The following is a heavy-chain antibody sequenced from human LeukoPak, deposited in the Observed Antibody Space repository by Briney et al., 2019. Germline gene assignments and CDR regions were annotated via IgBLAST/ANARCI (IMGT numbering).Heavy chain of an antibody. D-gene: IGHD3-9*01. CDR3: ARGAPYYDILTGSKGDPYYFDY. CDR1: GGTFSSYA. J-gene: IGHJ4*02. CDR2: IIPIFGTA. Sequence: SVKVSCKASGGTFSSYAISWVRQAPGQGLEWMAGIIPIFGTANYAQKFQGRVTITADESTSTAYMELSSLRSEDTAVYYCARGAPYYDILTGSKGDPYYFDYWGQGTLVSVSS. V-gene: IGHV1-69*13.